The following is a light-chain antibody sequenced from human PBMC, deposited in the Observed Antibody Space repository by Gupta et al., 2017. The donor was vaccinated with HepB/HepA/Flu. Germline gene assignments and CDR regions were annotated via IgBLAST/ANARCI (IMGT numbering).Light chain of an antibody. V-gene: IGKV1-39*01. Sequence: DIKMTQPPSSLSASVGDRVTITCRASQSISSYLNWYQQKPGKAPKRLIYAASSLQSGVPSRFSGSGSGTDFTLTISSLQPEDFATYYCQQSYSTPITFGQGTRLEIK. CDR3: QQSYSTPIT. J-gene: IGKJ5*01. CDR2: AAS. CDR1: QSISSY.